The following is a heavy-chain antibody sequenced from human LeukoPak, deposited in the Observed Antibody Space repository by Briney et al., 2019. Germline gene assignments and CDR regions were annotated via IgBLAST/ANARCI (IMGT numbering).Heavy chain of an antibody. CDR2: IRHDGSIK. V-gene: IGHV3-30*02. J-gene: IGHJ2*01. CDR1: GFIFSTYG. CDR3: AYIGGRRGPWYFDL. D-gene: IGHD5-12*01. Sequence: QPGGSLRLSCAASGFIFSTYGMYWVRQAPGKGLEWVAFIRHDGSIKNYADSVKGRSTISRDNSKNTLYLQMNSLRVEDTAVYYCAYIGGRRGPWYFDLWGRGTLVTVSS.